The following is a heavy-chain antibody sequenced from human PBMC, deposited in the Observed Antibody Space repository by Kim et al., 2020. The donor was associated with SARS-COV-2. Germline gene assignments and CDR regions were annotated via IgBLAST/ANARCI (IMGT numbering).Heavy chain of an antibody. CDR3: ARGMYYYDSSGSHDY. Sequence: SETLSLTCAVYGGSFSGYYWSWIRQPPGKGLEWIGEINHSGSTNYNPSLKSRVTISVDTSKNQFSLKLSSVTAADTAVYYCARGMYYYDSSGSHDYWGQGTLVTVSS. CDR1: GGSFSGYY. J-gene: IGHJ4*02. D-gene: IGHD3-22*01. V-gene: IGHV4-34*01. CDR2: INHSGST.